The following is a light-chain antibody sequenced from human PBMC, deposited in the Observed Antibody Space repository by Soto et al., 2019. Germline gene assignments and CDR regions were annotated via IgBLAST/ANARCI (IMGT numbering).Light chain of an antibody. Sequence: IQLTQSPSSLSASVGDRVTIACRASQGISSYLAWYQQKPGKAPQLLIYAASTLQSGVPSRFSGSGSGTDFTLTISSPQPEDFVTYYCQQLKSSPFTFGPGTKVDIK. J-gene: IGKJ3*01. CDR1: QGISSY. CDR3: QQLKSSPFT. CDR2: AAS. V-gene: IGKV1-9*01.